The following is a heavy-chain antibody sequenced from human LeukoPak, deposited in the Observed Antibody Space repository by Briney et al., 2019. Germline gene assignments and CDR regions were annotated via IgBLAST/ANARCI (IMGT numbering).Heavy chain of an antibody. D-gene: IGHD2-15*01. J-gene: IGHJ3*01. V-gene: IGHV3-7*01. CDR3: ARDWRQDNAFDL. Sequence: GGSLRLSCAASGFTFSSYAMSWVRQAPGKGPEWVAKIIQDGSKEYYLDSVKGRFIISRDNGKNSLYLEMNSLRVEDTAVYYCARDWRQDNAFDLWGRGTMVTVSS. CDR2: IIQDGSKE. CDR1: GFTFSSYA.